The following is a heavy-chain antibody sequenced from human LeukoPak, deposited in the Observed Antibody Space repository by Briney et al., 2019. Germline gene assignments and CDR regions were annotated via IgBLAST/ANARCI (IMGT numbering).Heavy chain of an antibody. CDR1: GFTFDDYG. J-gene: IGHJ4*02. D-gene: IGHD3-22*01. CDR3: ARGLYYYDSSGYYYLGY. V-gene: IGHV3-20*04. CDR2: INWNGGSA. Sequence: GGSLRLSCTASGFTFDDYGMSWVRQAPGKGLEWVSGINWNGGSAGYADSVKGRFTISRDNAKNSLYLQMNSLRAEDMALYYCARGLYYYDSSGYYYLGYWGQGTLVTVSS.